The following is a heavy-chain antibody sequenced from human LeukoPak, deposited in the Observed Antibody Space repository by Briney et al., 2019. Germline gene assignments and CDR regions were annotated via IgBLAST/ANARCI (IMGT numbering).Heavy chain of an antibody. CDR3: AKVGYSGSYSAFGAFDY. D-gene: IGHD1-26*01. CDR1: GFTFSSYG. J-gene: IGHJ4*02. CDR2: ITGSGGST. V-gene: IGHV3-23*01. Sequence: GGSLRVSCAASGFTFSSYGMSWVRQAPGKGLVWVSGITGSGGSTYHADSVKGRFTISRDSSMNTVYLQMNNLRAEDTAIYYCAKVGYSGSYSAFGAFDYWGQGTLVTVSS.